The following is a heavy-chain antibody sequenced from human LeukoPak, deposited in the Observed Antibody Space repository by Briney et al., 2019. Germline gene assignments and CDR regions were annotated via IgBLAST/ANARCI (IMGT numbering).Heavy chain of an antibody. D-gene: IGHD2-2*01. CDR3: ARSYQLPISGAPDWYFDL. CDR1: GFSLSTSGMC. Sequence: SGPALVKPTQTLTLTCTFSGFSLSTSGMCVSWVRQPPGKALEWLALFEWDDDKYYSTSLKTRLTISKDTSKNQVVLTMTNMDPVDTATYYCARSYQLPISGAPDWYFDLWGRGTLVTVSS. J-gene: IGHJ2*01. V-gene: IGHV2-70*20. CDR2: FEWDDDK.